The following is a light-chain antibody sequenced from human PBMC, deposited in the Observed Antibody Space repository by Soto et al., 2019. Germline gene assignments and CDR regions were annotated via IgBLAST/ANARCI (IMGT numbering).Light chain of an antibody. V-gene: IGKV3-15*01. J-gene: IGKJ2*03. CDR1: QSVNSD. CDR3: QQYNNWPYS. CDR2: AAS. Sequence: EIVMTQSPATLSVSPGERATLSCRTSQSVNSDLAWYQQKVGQPPRLLIYAASTRATALPSRFSGSGSGTEFPLIISSLQSEDFAVYYCQQYNNWPYSFGQGTRVEIK.